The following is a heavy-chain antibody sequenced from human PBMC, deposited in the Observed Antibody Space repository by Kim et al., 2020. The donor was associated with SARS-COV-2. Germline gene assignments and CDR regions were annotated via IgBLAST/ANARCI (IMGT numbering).Heavy chain of an antibody. D-gene: IGHD5-12*01. CDR3: ARWDIVATFDY. CDR1: GGSVSSGSYY. Sequence: SETLSLTCTVSGGSVSSGSYYWSWIRQPPGKGLEWIGYIYYSGSTNYNPSLKSRVTISVDTSKNQFSLKLSSVTAADTAVYYCARWDIVATFDYWGQGTLVTVSS. CDR2: IYYSGST. J-gene: IGHJ4*02. V-gene: IGHV4-61*01.